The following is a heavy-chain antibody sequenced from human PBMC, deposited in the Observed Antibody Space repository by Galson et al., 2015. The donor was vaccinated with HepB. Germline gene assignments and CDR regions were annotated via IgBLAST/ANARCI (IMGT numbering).Heavy chain of an antibody. CDR3: ASSRDFWSGYYAGRDYYYYYGMDV. J-gene: IGHJ6*02. Sequence: SLRLSCAASGFTFSSYAMSWVRQAPGKGLEWVSAISGSGGSTYYADSVKGRFTISRDNSKNTLYLQMNSLRAEDTAVYYCASSRDFWSGYYAGRDYYYYYGMDVWDQGTTVTVSS. V-gene: IGHV3-23*01. D-gene: IGHD3-3*01. CDR2: ISGSGGST. CDR1: GFTFSSYA.